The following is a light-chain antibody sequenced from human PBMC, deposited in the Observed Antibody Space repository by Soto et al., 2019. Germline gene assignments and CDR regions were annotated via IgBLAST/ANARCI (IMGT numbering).Light chain of an antibody. CDR2: DVS. J-gene: IGLJ2*01. CDR1: SSDVGGYNY. Sequence: QSALTQPASVSGSPGQSITISCTGTSSDVGGYNYVSWYQQHPGRAPQLMIYDVSHRPSGVSNRFSGSRSGNTASLTISGLQAEDEADYYCSSYATSTNVLFGGGTKVTVL. CDR3: SSYATSTNVL. V-gene: IGLV2-14*03.